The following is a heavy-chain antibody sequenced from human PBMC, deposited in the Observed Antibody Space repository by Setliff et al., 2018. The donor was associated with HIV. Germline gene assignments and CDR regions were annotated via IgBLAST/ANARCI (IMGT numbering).Heavy chain of an antibody. D-gene: IGHD3-10*01. Sequence: GGSLRLSCAASGFSINNYDMNWVRQAPGKGLEWVAHISSSGNTIYYADSVRGRFTVSRDNAQSSLYLQMIRLRAEDTALYYYAYYSSGSFYLGYYYYHGMDVWGQGTTVTVSS. CDR1: GFSINNYD. V-gene: IGHV3-48*03. CDR2: ISSSGNTI. CDR3: AYYSSGSFYLGYYYYHGMDV. J-gene: IGHJ6*01.